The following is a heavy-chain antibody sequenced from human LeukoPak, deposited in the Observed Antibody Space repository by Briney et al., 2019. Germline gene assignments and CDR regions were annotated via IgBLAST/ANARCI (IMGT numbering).Heavy chain of an antibody. J-gene: IGHJ5*02. CDR2: ISSSGSTI. Sequence: GGSLRLSCAASGFTFSSYEMNWVRQAPGKGLEWVSYISSSGSTIYYADSVKGRFTISRDNAKNSLYLQMNSLRAEDTAVYYCARDFDYGDYHNWFDPWGQGTLATVSS. CDR1: GFTFSSYE. V-gene: IGHV3-48*03. D-gene: IGHD4-17*01. CDR3: ARDFDYGDYHNWFDP.